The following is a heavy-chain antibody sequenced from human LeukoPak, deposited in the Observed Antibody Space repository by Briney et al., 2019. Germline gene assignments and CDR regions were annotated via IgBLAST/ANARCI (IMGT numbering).Heavy chain of an antibody. D-gene: IGHD4-23*01. J-gene: IGHJ6*02. Sequence: GGSLRLSCLASGFTFSSYWMHWVRQDPRKGLVWVSRINGDGRNINYADSVKGRFTISRDNAKNTLYLQMNSLRAEDTAVFYCARDLTTVVSPGKYYGMDVWGQGTTVTVSS. CDR3: ARDLTTVVSPGKYYGMDV. CDR2: INGDGRNI. V-gene: IGHV3-74*01. CDR1: GFTFSSYW.